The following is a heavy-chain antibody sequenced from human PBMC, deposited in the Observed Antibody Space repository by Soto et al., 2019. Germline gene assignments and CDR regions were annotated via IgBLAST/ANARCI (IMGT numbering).Heavy chain of an antibody. CDR2: ISGSGVST. J-gene: IGHJ4*02. D-gene: IGHD3-3*01. V-gene: IGHV3-23*01. Sequence: EVQLLESGGGLVQHGGSLRLSCAASGFTFSSYAMSWVRQAPGKGLEWVSAISGSGVSTYYADSVKGRFTISRDNSKNTLYLQMNSLRAEDTAVYYCANLGQYYDFWSGTDLDFDYWGQGTLVTVSS. CDR1: GFTFSSYA. CDR3: ANLGQYYDFWSGTDLDFDY.